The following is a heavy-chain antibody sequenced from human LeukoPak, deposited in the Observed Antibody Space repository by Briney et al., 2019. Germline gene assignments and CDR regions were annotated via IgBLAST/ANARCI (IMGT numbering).Heavy chain of an antibody. J-gene: IGHJ3*02. V-gene: IGHV4-31*03. CDR2: IYYTGST. CDR3: ARDFYYESGGSRVDTFDI. CDR1: GGSISSGGYY. D-gene: IGHD3-22*01. Sequence: SETLSLTCTVSGGSISSGGYYWSWLRPHPGKGLEWIGYIYYTGSTYYNPSLKGRVTISVDTSKNHFSLKLSSVTAADTAVYYCARDFYYESGGSRVDTFDIWGQGAMVTVSS.